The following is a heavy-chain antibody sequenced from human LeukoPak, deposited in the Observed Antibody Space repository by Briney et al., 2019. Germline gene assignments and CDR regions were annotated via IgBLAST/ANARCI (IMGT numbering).Heavy chain of an antibody. CDR1: RFTFSSTW. V-gene: IGHV3-7*01. Sequence: GGSLRLSCAASRFTFSSTWMSWVRQAPGKGLEWVAEIKQDGSEKYYVDSVKGRFTISRDNAKNSLYLQMNSLRDEDTAVYYCARAKDKCFNPWGQGTLVTVSS. CDR2: IKQDGSEK. CDR3: ARAKDKCFNP. J-gene: IGHJ5*02.